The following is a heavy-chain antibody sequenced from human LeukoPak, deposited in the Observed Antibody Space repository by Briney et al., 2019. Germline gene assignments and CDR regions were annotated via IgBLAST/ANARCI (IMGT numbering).Heavy chain of an antibody. CDR3: TRVLGQFQPTYYFDY. CDR2: IRSKAYGGTT. CDR1: GFTFGDYA. V-gene: IGHV3-49*03. Sequence: PGGSLRLSCTASGFTFGDYAMSWFRQAPGKGLEWVGFIRSKAYGGTTEHAASVKGRFTISRDDSKSIAYLQMNSLKTEDTAVYYCTRVLGQFQPTYYFDYWGQGTLVTVSS. J-gene: IGHJ4*02. D-gene: IGHD1/OR15-1a*01.